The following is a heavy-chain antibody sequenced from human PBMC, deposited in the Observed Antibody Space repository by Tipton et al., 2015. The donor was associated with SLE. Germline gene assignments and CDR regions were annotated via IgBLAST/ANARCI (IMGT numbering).Heavy chain of an antibody. J-gene: IGHJ4*02. V-gene: IGHV3-23*01. CDR3: AKDDLVMLRYYFDY. D-gene: IGHD3-10*02. Sequence: SLRLSCAASGFTFSSYAMSWVRQAPGKGLEWVSGISGSGGSTYYEDSVKGRFTISRDNSKNTLYLQMNSLRAEDTAVYYCAKDDLVMLRYYFDYLGQGSLVTVSS. CDR2: ISGSGGST. CDR1: GFTFSSYA.